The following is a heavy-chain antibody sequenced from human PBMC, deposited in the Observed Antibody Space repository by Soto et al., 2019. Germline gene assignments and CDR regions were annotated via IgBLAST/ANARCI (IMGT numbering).Heavy chain of an antibody. J-gene: IGHJ5*02. Sequence: QITLKDSGPTLVKPTQTLTLTCTFSGFSLTTSGVGVGWLRQPPGKALEWLALIYWDDDKRYRPSLKSRLTNTNDTGKTQVVLKMTHMHPADTATYFCAHKTTTVTLWYDPWGQGTLVTVSA. D-gene: IGHD4-17*01. V-gene: IGHV2-5*02. CDR2: IYWDDDK. CDR3: AHKTTTVTLWYDP. CDR1: GFSLTTSGVG.